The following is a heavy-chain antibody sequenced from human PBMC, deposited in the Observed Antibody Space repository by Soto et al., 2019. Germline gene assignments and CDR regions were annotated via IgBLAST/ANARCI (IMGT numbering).Heavy chain of an antibody. CDR3: ARSSGGNFGIIIEGSNWFDP. J-gene: IGHJ5*02. Sequence: ASVKVSCKAPGDTFTSYYLNWVRQAPGQGLEWMGVINPHGGSTKYAQKFQCRVTMTRDTSRSTVYMELRSLRSDETAIYYCARSSGGNFGIIIEGSNWFDPWGQGTLVTVSS. CDR1: GDTFTSYY. CDR2: INPHGGST. V-gene: IGHV1-46*01. D-gene: IGHD3-3*01.